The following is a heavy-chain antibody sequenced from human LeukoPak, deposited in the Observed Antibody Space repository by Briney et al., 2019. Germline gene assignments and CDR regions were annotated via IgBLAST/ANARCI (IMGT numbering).Heavy chain of an antibody. Sequence: PGGSLRLSCAASGFTFSSYWMHWVRQAPGKGLVWVSRINSDGSSTSYADSVKGRFTISRDNAKNTLYLQMNSLRAEDTAVYYCARDQGSGWLPHGEGWYFDLWGRGTLVTVSS. J-gene: IGHJ2*01. CDR2: INSDGSST. D-gene: IGHD6-19*01. CDR1: GFTFSSYW. V-gene: IGHV3-74*01. CDR3: ARDQGSGWLPHGEGWYFDL.